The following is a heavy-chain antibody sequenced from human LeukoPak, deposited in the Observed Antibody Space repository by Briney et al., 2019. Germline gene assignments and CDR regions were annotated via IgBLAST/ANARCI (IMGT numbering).Heavy chain of an antibody. V-gene: IGHV1-18*01. CDR3: ARTANFYDFWSGYQLGYYYYYMDV. CDR2: VSAYNGNT. D-gene: IGHD3-3*01. J-gene: IGHJ6*03. Sequence: GASVKVSCKASGYTFTSYGISWVRQAPGQGLEWMGWVSAYNGNTNYAQKLQGRVTMTTDTSTSTAYMELRSLRSDDTAVYYCARTANFYDFWSGYQLGYYYYYMDVWGKGTTVTVSS. CDR1: GYTFTSYG.